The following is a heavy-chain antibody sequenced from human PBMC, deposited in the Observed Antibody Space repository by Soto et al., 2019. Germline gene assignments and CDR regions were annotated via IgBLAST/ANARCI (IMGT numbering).Heavy chain of an antibody. Sequence: GGSLILSCAASGFTFSSYWMSWVRQAPGKGLEWVANIKQDGSEKYYVDSVKGRFTISRDNAKNSLYLQMNSLRAEDTAVYYCARLDIVVVPAAYSGMDVWGQGTTVTVSS. CDR3: ARLDIVVVPAAYSGMDV. CDR1: GFTFSSYW. V-gene: IGHV3-7*03. D-gene: IGHD2-2*01. CDR2: IKQDGSEK. J-gene: IGHJ6*02.